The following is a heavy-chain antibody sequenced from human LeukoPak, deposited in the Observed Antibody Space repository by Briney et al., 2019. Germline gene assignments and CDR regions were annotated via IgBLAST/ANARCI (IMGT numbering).Heavy chain of an antibody. Sequence: SVKVSCKASGGTFSSYTISWVRQAPGQGLEWMGRIIPILGIANYAQKFQGRVTITADKSTSTAYMELSSLRSEDTAVYYCARGNTVTSGWFDPWGQGTLVTVSS. V-gene: IGHV1-69*02. D-gene: IGHD4-17*01. CDR1: GGTFSSYT. CDR2: IIPILGIA. J-gene: IGHJ5*02. CDR3: ARGNTVTSGWFDP.